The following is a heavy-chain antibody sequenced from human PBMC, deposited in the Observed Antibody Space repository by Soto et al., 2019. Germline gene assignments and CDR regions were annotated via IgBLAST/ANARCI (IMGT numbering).Heavy chain of an antibody. D-gene: IGHD5-12*01. CDR2: ISGNGDET. CDR1: GITFGWFD. V-gene: IGHV3-23*01. Sequence: EVQLLESGGGLVQPGGSLRLSCAVSGITFGWFDMTWVRQAPGEGLEWVSTISGNGDETFYADSGKGRFTISRDNSRNTVFLHINSLRVEHTAIYYCAKGGHASPFDYWALGTLVTVSS. J-gene: IGHJ4*02. CDR3: AKGGHASPFDY.